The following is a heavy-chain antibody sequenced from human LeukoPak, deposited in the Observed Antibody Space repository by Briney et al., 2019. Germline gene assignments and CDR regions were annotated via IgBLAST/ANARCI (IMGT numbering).Heavy chain of an antibody. Sequence: GGSLRLSCAASGFTFSSYEMNWVRQAPGKGLEWVSYISSSGSTIYYADSVKGRFTISRDNAKNSLYLQMNSLRAEDTAVYYCARDGGILDYYGSGSYYNVFDYWGQGTLVTVSS. CDR2: ISSSGSTI. CDR1: GFTFSSYE. J-gene: IGHJ4*02. V-gene: IGHV3-48*03. CDR3: ARDGGILDYYGSGSYYNVFDY. D-gene: IGHD3-10*01.